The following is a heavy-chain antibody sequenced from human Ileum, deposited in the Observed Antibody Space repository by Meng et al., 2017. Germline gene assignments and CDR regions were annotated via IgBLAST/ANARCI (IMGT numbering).Heavy chain of an antibody. CDR2: ISGSGGST. CDR1: GFTFSTYA. D-gene: IGHD1-26*01. CDR3: ANDVGATTTHAFRI. V-gene: IGHV3-23*01. J-gene: IGHJ3*02. Sequence: GGSLRLSCAASGFTFSTYAMNWVRQAPGKGLVWVSAISGSGGSTYYADSVKGRFTISRDNSKSTLYLQVNGLRAEDTAVYYCANDVGATTTHAFRIWGQETMVTVSS.